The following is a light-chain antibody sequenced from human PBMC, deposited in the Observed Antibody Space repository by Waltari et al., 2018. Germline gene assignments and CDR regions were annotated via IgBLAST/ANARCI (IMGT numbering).Light chain of an antibody. CDR1: SLRPYP. V-gene: IGLV3-19*01. CDR2: GEN. CDR3: DSRDSSGNLWV. J-gene: IGLJ3*02. Sequence: SSELTQDPAVSLSLGQTVTITCSEASLRPYPAGWYQQKPGQAPLLVLYGENNRPSGIPDRFSGSSSGNTASLTITEAQAEDEADYYCDSRDSSGNLWVFGGGTKLTVV.